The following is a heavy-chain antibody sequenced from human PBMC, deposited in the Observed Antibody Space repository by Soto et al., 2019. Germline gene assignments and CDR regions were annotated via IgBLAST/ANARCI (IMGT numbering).Heavy chain of an antibody. CDR1: GFTFNEYY. J-gene: IGHJ4*02. V-gene: IGHV3-11*06. CDR3: ARSGDNYNLLDY. D-gene: IGHD1-1*01. Sequence: PGGSLRLSYAASGFTFNEYYMSWIRQAPGKGLEWISYSSNSGTFARYADSVKGRFSISRDNAKNSLYLQINSLRGDDTAIYYCARSGDNYNLLDYWGQGTPVTVSS. CDR2: SSNSGTFA.